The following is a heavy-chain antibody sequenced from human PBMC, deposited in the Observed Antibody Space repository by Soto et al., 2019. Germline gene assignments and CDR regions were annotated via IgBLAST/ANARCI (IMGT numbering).Heavy chain of an antibody. CDR1: GYTSTRYT. CDR3: ARGIATGQLDP. D-gene: IGHD2-15*01. Sequence: ASVKVSCKASGYTSTRYTMNWVRQAPGQRLEWMGWINPDNGNTKSSQKFQDRVIITRDTSASTAYMDLSSLRSEDTAVYYCARGIATGQLDPWGQGTLVTVSS. J-gene: IGHJ5*02. V-gene: IGHV1-3*01. CDR2: INPDNGNT.